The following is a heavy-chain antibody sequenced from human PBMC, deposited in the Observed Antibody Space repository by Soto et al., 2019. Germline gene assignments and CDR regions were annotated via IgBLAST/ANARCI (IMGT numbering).Heavy chain of an antibody. CDR1: GRTFSTCF. J-gene: IGHJ5*02. V-gene: IGHV1-69*06. D-gene: IGHD1-1*01. Sequence: GASVNVSCKSSGRTFSTCFISWVRQAPGQGLECMGGILPLYGPATYAQKFQGRVTIIADTSTNTAYMELSSLRSEDTAVYYCAPEKIVSTMTSRGPSDAWGQGTPVTVAS. CDR3: APEKIVSTMTSRGPSDA. CDR2: ILPLYGPA.